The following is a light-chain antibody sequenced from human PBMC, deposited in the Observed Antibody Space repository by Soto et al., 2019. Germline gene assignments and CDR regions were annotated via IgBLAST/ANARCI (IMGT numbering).Light chain of an antibody. CDR2: EVS. CDR3: CSYAGSNIWVV. V-gene: IGLV2-8*01. Sequence: QSALTQPPSVSGSPGQSVTISCTGTSSDVGGYNYVSWYQQYPGKAPKLMIYEVSKRPSGVPDRFSGSKSGNTASLTVSGLQAEDEAEYYCCSYAGSNIWVVFGGGTKLTVL. CDR1: SSDVGGYNY. J-gene: IGLJ2*01.